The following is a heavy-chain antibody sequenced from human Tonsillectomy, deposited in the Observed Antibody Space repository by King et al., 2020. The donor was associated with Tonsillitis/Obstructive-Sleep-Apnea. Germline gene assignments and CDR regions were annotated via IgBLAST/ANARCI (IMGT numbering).Heavy chain of an antibody. J-gene: IGHJ4*02. CDR2: ISTYNGDT. D-gene: IGHD2-2*01. CDR1: GYRFTSYG. V-gene: IGHV1-18*01. Sequence: QLVQSGAEVKKPGASVKVSCKASGYRFTSYGINWVRQAPGQGLEWMGWISTYNGDTNYAPNLQGRATMTIDTSTSTAYMQLRSLRSDDTAVYYCATDPERAVVMVPAVPDYWGQGTLVTVSS. CDR3: ATDPERAVVMVPAVPDY.